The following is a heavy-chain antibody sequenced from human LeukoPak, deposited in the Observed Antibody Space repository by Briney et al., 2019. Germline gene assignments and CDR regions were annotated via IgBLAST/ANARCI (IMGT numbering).Heavy chain of an antibody. J-gene: IGHJ4*02. CDR2: INQDASEK. V-gene: IGHV3-7*01. CDR1: GFTLSTYK. CDR3: ARAIPYSENYIWYFDS. Sequence: PGGSLRLSCVASGFTLSTYKMTWVRQAPGKGLEWVANINQDASEKTYLDSVKGRFTISRDNAKNSLYLQMNSLRVEDTAVYYCARAIPYSENYIWYFDSWGQGTLVTVSS. D-gene: IGHD1-26*01.